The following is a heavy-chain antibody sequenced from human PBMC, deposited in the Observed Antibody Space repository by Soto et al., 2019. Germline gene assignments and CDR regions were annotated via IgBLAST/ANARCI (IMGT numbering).Heavy chain of an antibody. CDR1: GYTFTSYA. Sequence: ASVKVSCKASGYTFTSYAMHWVRQAPGQRLEWMGWINAGNGNTKYSQKFQGRVTITRDTSASTAYMELSSLRSEDTAVYYCARERGSSWYGFDYWGQGTLVTVSS. J-gene: IGHJ4*02. CDR2: INAGNGNT. CDR3: ARERGSSWYGFDY. V-gene: IGHV1-3*01. D-gene: IGHD6-13*01.